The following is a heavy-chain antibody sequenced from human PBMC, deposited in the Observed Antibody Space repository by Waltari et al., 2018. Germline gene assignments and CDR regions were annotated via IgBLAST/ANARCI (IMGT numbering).Heavy chain of an antibody. Sequence: EVQRVETGGGRVEPGGSLRRSCAAAGRSVTNYAMAWVRQAPGKGLEWVSSVSDSGGSTSYADSVKGRFTISRGNSKNTQYLQMNSLRGEDTAVYSCANARTASNGMADYWGQGTLVTVSS. CDR1: GRSVTNYA. CDR2: VSDSGGST. D-gene: IGHD4-4*01. J-gene: IGHJ4*02. V-gene: IGHV3-23*04. CDR3: ANARTASNGMADY.